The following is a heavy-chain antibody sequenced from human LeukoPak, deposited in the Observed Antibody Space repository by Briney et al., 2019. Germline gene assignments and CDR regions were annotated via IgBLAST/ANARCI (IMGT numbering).Heavy chain of an antibody. Sequence: PGASLRLSCAASGFTFSNYAMSWVRQAPGKGLEWVSTITSSGGSTYYADSVKGRFTVSRDNSKNTLFLQTNSLRAEDTAVYYCAKGSLTIWYAFDIWGQGTMVTVSS. CDR1: GFTFSNYA. D-gene: IGHD2-8*02. V-gene: IGHV3-23*01. CDR3: AKGSLTIWYAFDI. J-gene: IGHJ3*02. CDR2: ITSSGGST.